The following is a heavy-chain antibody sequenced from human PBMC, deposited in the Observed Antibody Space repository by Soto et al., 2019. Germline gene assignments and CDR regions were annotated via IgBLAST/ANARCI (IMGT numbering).Heavy chain of an antibody. CDR2: TGAGTGPG. CDR3: ARRDSGGFFRFFDS. Sequence: QVQLVQSGTEVKKPGSSVKVSCKTSGGSLSTNPISWVRQAPGQGLEWMGGTGAGTGPGNHAQKFQGRLTVTADKSTGTVYMELTNLSSEDTAVYYCARRDSGGFFRFFDSWGQGTLVTVSS. CDR1: GGSLSTNP. D-gene: IGHD2-15*01. V-gene: IGHV1-69*06. J-gene: IGHJ4*02.